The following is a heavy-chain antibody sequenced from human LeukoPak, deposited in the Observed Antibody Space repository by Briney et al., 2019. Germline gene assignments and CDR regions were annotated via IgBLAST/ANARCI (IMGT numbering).Heavy chain of an antibody. Sequence: PGGSLRLSCAASGFTFSSYGMSWVRQAPGKGLEWVSAISGSGGSTYYADSVKGRFTISRDNSKNTLYLQMNSLRAEDTAVYYCAKGGSGGATVSNLYYYYYMDVWGKGTTVTVSS. D-gene: IGHD3-10*01. CDR2: ISGSGGST. J-gene: IGHJ6*03. CDR1: GFTFSSYG. CDR3: AKGGSGGATVSNLYYYYYMDV. V-gene: IGHV3-23*01.